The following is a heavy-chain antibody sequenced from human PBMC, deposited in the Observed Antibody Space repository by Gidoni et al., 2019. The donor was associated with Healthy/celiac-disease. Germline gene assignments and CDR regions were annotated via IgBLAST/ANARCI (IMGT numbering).Heavy chain of an antibody. CDR3: ASVVVAATDYYYYYGMDV. Sequence: QVQLVQSGAEVTKPGSSVTVSCKDSGGTFSSYAISWVRQAPGQGLEWMGGIIPIFGTANYAQKFQGRVTITADESTSTAYMELSSLRSEDTAVYYCASVVVAATDYYYYYGMDVWGQGTTVTVSS. CDR2: IIPIFGTA. D-gene: IGHD2-15*01. V-gene: IGHV1-69*01. CDR1: GGTFSSYA. J-gene: IGHJ6*02.